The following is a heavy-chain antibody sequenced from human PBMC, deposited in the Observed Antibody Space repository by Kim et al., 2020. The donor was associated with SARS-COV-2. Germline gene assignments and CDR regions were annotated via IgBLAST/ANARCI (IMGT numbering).Heavy chain of an antibody. CDR2: VNHSGST. V-gene: IGHV4-34*01. CDR1: GGSFSGYY. CDR3: ARALGYTSGHVAADY. J-gene: IGHJ4*02. Sequence: SETLSLTCAVYGGSFSGYYWSWIRQPPGKGLEWIGEVNHSGSTNYNPSLKSRVTISVDRSMNQFSLKLSSVTAADTSMYYCARALGYTSGHVAADYWGQG. D-gene: IGHD5-18*01.